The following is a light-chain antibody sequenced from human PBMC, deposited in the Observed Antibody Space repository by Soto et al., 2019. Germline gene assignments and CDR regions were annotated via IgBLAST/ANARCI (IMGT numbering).Light chain of an antibody. CDR1: QSVGGH. V-gene: IGKV3-11*01. CDR2: DAS. Sequence: EIVLTQSPATLSLSPGERATLSCRASQSVGGHLAWYQQKPGKAPRLLIYDASDRATGIPARFSGSGSETAFSLTISSLEPDDFAVYYCQQRNNWPPSITFGQGTRLEIK. CDR3: QQRNNWPPSIT. J-gene: IGKJ5*01.